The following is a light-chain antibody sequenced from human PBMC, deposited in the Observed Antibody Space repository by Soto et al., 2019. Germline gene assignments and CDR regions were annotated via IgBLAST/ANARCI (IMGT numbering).Light chain of an antibody. CDR3: QQYGSSVWT. CDR1: QYVSSTY. Sequence: EVVLTQSPGTLSLSPGQTASLSCWASQYVSSTYLAWYQQKPGQPPRLLIYAASNRATGIPDRFTGSGSVTDLTLTITGLKPDDFGVYYCQQYGSSVWTFGQGTKVDIK. CDR2: AAS. V-gene: IGKV3-20*01. J-gene: IGKJ1*01.